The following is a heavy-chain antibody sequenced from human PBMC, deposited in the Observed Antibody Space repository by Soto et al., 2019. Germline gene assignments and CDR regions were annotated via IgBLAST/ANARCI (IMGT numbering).Heavy chain of an antibody. CDR2: IXAHNXNT. Sequence: QVHLVQSGAEVKKPGASVKVSCKASGYTFTSYGITWVRQAPGQGLEWMGXIXAHNXNTDYAQKLQGRVIVTRDTXXXXXXXXXXXXXXXXXXXXXXXXXXXGXYWGQXALVTVSS. J-gene: IGHJ4*02. CDR3: XXXXXGXY. V-gene: IGHV1-18*01. CDR1: GYTFTSYG.